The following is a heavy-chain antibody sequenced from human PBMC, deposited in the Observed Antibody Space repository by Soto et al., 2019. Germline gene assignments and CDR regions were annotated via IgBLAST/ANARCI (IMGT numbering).Heavy chain of an antibody. CDR1: GFTFSTYS. Sequence: GGSLRLSCAASGFTFSTYSMNWVRQAPGKGLEWVSYISSSSTIYYADFVKGRFTISRDNAKNSLYLQMNSLRVEDTAVYYCAKDEGAHFWGQGTLVTVSS. J-gene: IGHJ4*02. V-gene: IGHV3-48*01. CDR2: ISSSSTI. CDR3: AKDEGAHF.